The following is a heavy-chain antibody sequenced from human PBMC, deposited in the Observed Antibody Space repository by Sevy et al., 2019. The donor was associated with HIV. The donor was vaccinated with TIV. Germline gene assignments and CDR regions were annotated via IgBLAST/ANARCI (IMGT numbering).Heavy chain of an antibody. CDR1: GFTFSSYW. D-gene: IGHD4-17*01. J-gene: IGHJ6*02. Sequence: GGSLRLSCAASGFTFSSYWMHWVRQAPGKGLLWVSLINGDGGSANNADSVKGLFIISRDNAKNTLYLQMNSLRAEDTAMYYCARAYAHYGDSIGFYYGMDVWGQRITVTVSS. CDR3: ARAYAHYGDSIGFYYGMDV. CDR2: INGDGGSA. V-gene: IGHV3-74*01.